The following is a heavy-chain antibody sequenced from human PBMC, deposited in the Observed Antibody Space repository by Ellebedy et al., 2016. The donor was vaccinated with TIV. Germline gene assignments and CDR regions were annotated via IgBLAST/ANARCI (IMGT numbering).Heavy chain of an antibody. CDR2: IYSGGST. Sequence: PGGSLRLSCAASGFTFSSYSMNWVRQAPGKGLEWVSVIYSGGSTYYADSVKGRFTISRDNSKNTLYLQMNSLKAEDTAVYYCARDGYSGSYYYFDYWGQGTLVTVSS. CDR3: ARDGYSGSYYYFDY. D-gene: IGHD1-26*01. J-gene: IGHJ4*02. V-gene: IGHV3-66*01. CDR1: GFTFSSYS.